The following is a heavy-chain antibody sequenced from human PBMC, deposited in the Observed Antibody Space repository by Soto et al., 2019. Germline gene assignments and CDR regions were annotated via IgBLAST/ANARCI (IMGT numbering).Heavy chain of an antibody. CDR3: ARARGVQQEINAFDI. J-gene: IGHJ3*02. D-gene: IGHD3-10*01. CDR2: IYYSEST. CDR1: GGSISSYY. V-gene: IGHV4-59*01. Sequence: KSSETLSLTCAVSGGSISSYYWSWIRQPPGKGLEWIGYIYYSESTNYNPSLKSRVTISVDTSKNQFSLKLSSVTAADTAVYYCARARGVQQEINAFDIWGQGTMVTVSS.